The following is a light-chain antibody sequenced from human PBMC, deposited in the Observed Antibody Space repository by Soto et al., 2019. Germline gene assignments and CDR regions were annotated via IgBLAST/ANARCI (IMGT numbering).Light chain of an antibody. V-gene: IGLV2-14*01. Sequence: QSVLTQPASVSRSPGQSITISCTGTSSDVGTYNYVSWYQQHPGKAPKLMIYDVSNRPSGVSNRFSGSKSGNTASLTISGLQAEDEADYYCSSHTGSTVVFGGGTKLTVL. CDR3: SSHTGSTVV. CDR2: DVS. CDR1: SSDVGTYNY. J-gene: IGLJ2*01.